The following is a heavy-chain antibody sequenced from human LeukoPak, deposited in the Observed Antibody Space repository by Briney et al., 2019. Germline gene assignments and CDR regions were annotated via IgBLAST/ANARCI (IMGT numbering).Heavy chain of an antibody. Sequence: GGSLRLSCAASGFTFSSYGMQWVRQAPDKGLEWVAVISHDGTVTHYAESVKGRFTISRDKARNTLYLQLNSLRVEDTGLYYCAKESSERTARCFDYWGQGTLVTVSP. J-gene: IGHJ4*02. V-gene: IGHV3-30*18. D-gene: IGHD2-21*02. CDR2: ISHDGTVT. CDR1: GFTFSSYG. CDR3: AKESSERTARCFDY.